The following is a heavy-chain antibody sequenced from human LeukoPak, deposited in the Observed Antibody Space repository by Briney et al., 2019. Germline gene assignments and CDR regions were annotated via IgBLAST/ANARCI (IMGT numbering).Heavy chain of an antibody. CDR1: GFTVSSNY. J-gene: IGHJ1*01. CDR2: FYSGGST. D-gene: IGHD3-22*01. CDR3: ATYSSLNRREFQY. Sequence: GGSLRLSCAASGFTVSSNYMSWVRQAPGKGLEWVSVFYSGGSTYYADSVKGRFTISRDNSKNTLYLQMNSLRAEDTAVYYCATYSSLNRREFQYWGQGTLLTVSS. V-gene: IGHV3-66*01.